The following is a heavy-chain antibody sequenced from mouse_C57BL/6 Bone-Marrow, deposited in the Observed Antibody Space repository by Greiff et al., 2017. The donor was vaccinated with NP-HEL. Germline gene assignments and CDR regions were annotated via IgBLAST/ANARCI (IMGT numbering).Heavy chain of an antibody. CDR1: GYSITSGYY. CDR2: ISYDGSN. CDR3: ARETLYIAY. Sequence: EVQLQESGPGLVKPSQSLSLTCSVTGYSITSGYYWNWIRQFPGNKLEWMGYISYDGSNNYNPSLKNRISITRDTSKNQFFLKLNSVTTEDTATYYCARETLYIAYWGQGTLVTVSA. J-gene: IGHJ3*01. V-gene: IGHV3-6*01. D-gene: IGHD2-12*01.